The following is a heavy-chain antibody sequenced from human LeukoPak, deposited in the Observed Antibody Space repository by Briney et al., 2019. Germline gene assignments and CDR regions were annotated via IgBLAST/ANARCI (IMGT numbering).Heavy chain of an antibody. CDR3: ARGGISIFGVVIYMDV. V-gene: IGHV3-21*04. CDR2: ISSSTGTYI. Sequence: GGSLRLSCAASEFIFTSYSMNWVRQAPGKGLEWVSSISSSTGTYIYYADSVKGRFTISRDNAKNSLSLQMNSLRVEDTALYYCARGGISIFGVVIYMDVWGKGTTVTVSS. J-gene: IGHJ6*03. CDR1: EFIFTSYS. D-gene: IGHD3-3*01.